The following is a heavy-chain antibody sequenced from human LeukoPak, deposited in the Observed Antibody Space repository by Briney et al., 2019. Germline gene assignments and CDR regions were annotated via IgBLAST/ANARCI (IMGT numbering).Heavy chain of an antibody. D-gene: IGHD6-6*01. CDR1: GGSFSGYY. Sequence: SETLSLTCAVYGGSFSGYYWSWIRQPPGKGLEWIGEINHSGRTNYNTSLKSRVTISVDTSKNQFSLELSSVTAADTAVYYCARGGQKYSTPRYYYYYYYMDVWGKGTTVTVSS. CDR2: INHSGRT. J-gene: IGHJ6*03. V-gene: IGHV4-34*01. CDR3: ARGGQKYSTPRYYYYYYYMDV.